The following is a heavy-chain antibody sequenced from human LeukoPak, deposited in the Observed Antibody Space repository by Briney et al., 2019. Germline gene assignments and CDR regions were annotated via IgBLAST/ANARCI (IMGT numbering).Heavy chain of an antibody. CDR3: ARDEPGNPLYYDFWSGYYDY. D-gene: IGHD3-3*01. V-gene: IGHV3-21*01. Sequence: GGSLRLSCAASGFTFSSYSMNWVRQAPGEGLEWVSSISSSSSYIYYADSVKGRFTISRDNAKNSLYLQMNSLRAEDTAVYYCARDEPGNPLYYDFWSGYYDYWGQGTLVTVSS. CDR2: ISSSSSYI. J-gene: IGHJ4*02. CDR1: GFTFSSYS.